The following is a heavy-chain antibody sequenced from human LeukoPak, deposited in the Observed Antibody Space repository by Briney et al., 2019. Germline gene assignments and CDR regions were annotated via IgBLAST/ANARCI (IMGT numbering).Heavy chain of an antibody. D-gene: IGHD6-13*01. Sequence: PGGSLRLSCAASGFTFSSYAMSWVRQAPGKGLEWVSAISGSGGSTYYADSVKGRFTISRDNSKNTLYLQMNSLRAEDTAVYYCARDRNLAATMKIFDCWGQGTLVTVSS. J-gene: IGHJ4*02. CDR1: GFTFSSYA. V-gene: IGHV3-23*01. CDR2: ISGSGGST. CDR3: ARDRNLAATMKIFDC.